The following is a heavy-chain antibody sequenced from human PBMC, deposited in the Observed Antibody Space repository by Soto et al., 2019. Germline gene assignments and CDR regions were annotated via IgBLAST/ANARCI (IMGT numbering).Heavy chain of an antibody. D-gene: IGHD3-16*01. J-gene: IGHJ6*02. Sequence: QVQLVQSGAEVKKPGSSVKVSCKASGGTFSSYAINWVRQAPGQGLEWMGGIIPIFGTADYAQKFQGRVTITADQSTSTAYREPSSLRSEDTAVYYCAQCLLGVNYYYGMDVWGQGTTVTVSS. CDR1: GGTFSSYA. CDR2: IIPIFGTA. CDR3: AQCLLGVNYYYGMDV. V-gene: IGHV1-69*12.